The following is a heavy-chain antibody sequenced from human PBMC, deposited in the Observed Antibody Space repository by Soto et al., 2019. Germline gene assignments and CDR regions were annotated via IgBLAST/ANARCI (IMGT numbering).Heavy chain of an antibody. CDR1: GFTFSSYG. D-gene: IGHD3-10*01. J-gene: IGHJ4*02. Sequence: HPGGSLRLSCAASGFTFSSYGMHWVRQAPGKGLEWVAVIWYDGSNKYYADSVKGRFTISRDNSKNTLYLQMNSLRAEDTAVYYCAREFRGSGSYYKPPDYWGQGTLVTVSS. V-gene: IGHV3-33*01. CDR3: AREFRGSGSYYKPPDY. CDR2: IWYDGSNK.